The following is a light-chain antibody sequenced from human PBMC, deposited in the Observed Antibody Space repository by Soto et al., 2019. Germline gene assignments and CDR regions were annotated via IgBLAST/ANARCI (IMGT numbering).Light chain of an antibody. Sequence: QSVLAQPASVSGSPGQSITISCTGTSSDVGGYNYVSWYQQHPGKAPKLMIYEVSNRPSGVSNRFSGPKSGNTASLTISGLQAEDEADYYCSSYTSSSTPTFGTGTKVTVL. CDR2: EVS. CDR3: SSYTSSSTPT. CDR1: SSDVGGYNY. J-gene: IGLJ1*01. V-gene: IGLV2-14*01.